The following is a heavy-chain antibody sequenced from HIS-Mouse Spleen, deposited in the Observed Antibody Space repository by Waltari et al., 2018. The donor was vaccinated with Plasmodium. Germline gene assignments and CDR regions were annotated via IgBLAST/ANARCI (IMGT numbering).Heavy chain of an antibody. D-gene: IGHD6-13*01. V-gene: IGHV3-7*01. Sequence: EVQLVESGGGLVQPGGSLRLSCAASGFTFSSYWMSWLRQAPGEGLEWVDNIKQDGSEKYYVDSVKGRFTISRDNAKNSLYLQMNSLRAEDTAVYYCASSWYWYFDLWGRGTLVTVSS. CDR2: IKQDGSEK. J-gene: IGHJ2*01. CDR3: ASSWYWYFDL. CDR1: GFTFSSYW.